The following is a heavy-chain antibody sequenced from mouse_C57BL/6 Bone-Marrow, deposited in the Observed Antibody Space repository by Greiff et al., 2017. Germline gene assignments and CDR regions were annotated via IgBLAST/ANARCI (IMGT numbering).Heavy chain of an antibody. CDR2: ISDGGSYT. D-gene: IGHD2-4*01. Sequence: EVMLVESGGGLVKPGGSLKLSCAASGFTFSSYAMSWVRQTPEKRLEWVATISDGGSYTYYPDNVKGRFTISRDNAKNNLYLQMSHLKSEDTAMYYCARPLYDYVGAWFAYWGQGTLVTVSA. J-gene: IGHJ3*01. CDR1: GFTFSSYA. CDR3: ARPLYDYVGAWFAY. V-gene: IGHV5-4*03.